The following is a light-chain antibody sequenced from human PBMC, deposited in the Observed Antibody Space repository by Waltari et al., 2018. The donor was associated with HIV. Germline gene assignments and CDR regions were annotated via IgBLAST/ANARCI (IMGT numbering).Light chain of an antibody. Sequence: DIVSTQSLGTLSLSTGELVNLSCWRGSNMSSSCLAWYQQKPGQAPRFLIDGASSRATGIPDRFSGSGSGTDFTLTISSLEPEDFAVYYCQQYGSSPRTFGQGTKVEIK. CDR1: SNMSSSC. CDR3: QQYGSSPRT. J-gene: IGKJ1*01. V-gene: IGKV3-20*01. CDR2: GAS.